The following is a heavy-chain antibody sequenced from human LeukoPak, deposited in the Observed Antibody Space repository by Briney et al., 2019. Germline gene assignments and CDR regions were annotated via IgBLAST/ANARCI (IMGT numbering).Heavy chain of an antibody. Sequence: SETLSLTCAVYGGSFSGYYWSWIRQPPGKGLEWIGEINHSGSTNYNPSLKSRVTISVDTSKNQFSLKLSSVTAADTAVYYCARPTRGYSYGGFDYWGQGTLVTVSS. D-gene: IGHD5-18*01. CDR1: GGSFSGYY. V-gene: IGHV4-34*01. CDR3: ARPTRGYSYGGFDY. CDR2: INHSGST. J-gene: IGHJ4*02.